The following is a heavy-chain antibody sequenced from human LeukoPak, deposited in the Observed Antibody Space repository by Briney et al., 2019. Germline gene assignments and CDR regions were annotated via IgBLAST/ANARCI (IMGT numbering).Heavy chain of an antibody. CDR2: IKQDGSEK. CDR3: ARDQGVNDYGGNSGFDY. D-gene: IGHD4-23*01. Sequence: GGSLRLSCAASGFTFSSYWMSWVRQAPGKGLEWVANIKQDGSEKYYVDSVKGRSTISRDNAKNSLYLQMNSLRAEDTAVYYCARDQGVNDYGGNSGFDYWGQGTLVTVSS. CDR1: GFTFSSYW. V-gene: IGHV3-7*01. J-gene: IGHJ4*02.